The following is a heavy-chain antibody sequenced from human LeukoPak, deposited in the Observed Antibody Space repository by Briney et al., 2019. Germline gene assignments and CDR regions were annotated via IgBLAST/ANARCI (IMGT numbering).Heavy chain of an antibody. V-gene: IGHV3-7*01. J-gene: IGHJ6*03. CDR3: ARGPGDSSGLYYYYYYMDV. D-gene: IGHD3-22*01. CDR2: IKQDGSEK. Sequence: PGGSLRLSCAASGFTFSSYWMSWVRQAPGKGLEWVANIKQDGSEKYYVDSVKGRFTISRDNAENSLYLQMNSLRAEDTAVYYCARGPGDSSGLYYYYYYMDVWGKGTTVTISS. CDR1: GFTFSSYW.